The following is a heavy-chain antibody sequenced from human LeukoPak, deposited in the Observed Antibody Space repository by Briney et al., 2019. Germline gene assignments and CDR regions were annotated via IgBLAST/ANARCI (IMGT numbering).Heavy chain of an antibody. CDR2: INHSGST. D-gene: IGHD4-17*01. Sequence: PSETLSLTCAVYGGSFSSYYWSWIRQPPGKGLEWIGEINHSGSTNYNPSLKSRVTISVDTSKNQFSLKLSSVTAADTAVYYCARGTVTKLFDYWGQGTLVTVSS. CDR1: GGSFSSYY. CDR3: ARGTVTKLFDY. V-gene: IGHV4-34*01. J-gene: IGHJ4*02.